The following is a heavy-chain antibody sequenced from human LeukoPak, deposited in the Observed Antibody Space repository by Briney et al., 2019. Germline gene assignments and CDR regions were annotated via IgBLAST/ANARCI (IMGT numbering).Heavy chain of an antibody. Sequence: GGSLRLSCAASEFTFSSYSMNWVRQAPGKGLEWVSSISSSSSYIYYADSVKGRFTISRDNAKNSLYLQMNSLRAEDTAVYYCARDSQDYGDYRDAFDIWGQRTMVTVSS. CDR1: EFTFSSYS. J-gene: IGHJ3*02. D-gene: IGHD4-17*01. CDR2: ISSSSSYI. V-gene: IGHV3-21*01. CDR3: ARDSQDYGDYRDAFDI.